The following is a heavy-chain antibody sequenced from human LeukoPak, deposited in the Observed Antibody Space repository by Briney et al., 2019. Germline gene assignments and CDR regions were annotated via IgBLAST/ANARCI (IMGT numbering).Heavy chain of an antibody. Sequence: GGSLRLPCAASGFTFSSYAMSWVRQPPGKGLEWVSAISGSGGSTYYADSVKGRFTISRDNSKNTLYLQMNSLRAEDTAVYYCAKDPPKLLWFGELNFDYWGQGTLVTVSS. CDR2: ISGSGGST. CDR1: GFTFSSYA. CDR3: AKDPPKLLWFGELNFDY. D-gene: IGHD3-10*01. J-gene: IGHJ4*02. V-gene: IGHV3-23*01.